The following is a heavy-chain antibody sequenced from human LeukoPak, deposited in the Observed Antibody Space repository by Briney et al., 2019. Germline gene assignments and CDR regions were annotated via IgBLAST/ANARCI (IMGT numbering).Heavy chain of an antibody. Sequence: PSETLSLTCTVSGGSISSYYWSWIRQPPGKGLEWIGYIYYSGSTNYNPSLKSRVTISVDTSKNQFSLKLSSVTAADTAVYYCARAWSFGYDSGGYYPNWYFDLWGRGTLVTVSS. CDR1: GGSISSYY. CDR3: ARAWSFGYDSGGYYPNWYFDL. CDR2: IYYSGST. D-gene: IGHD3-22*01. J-gene: IGHJ2*01. V-gene: IGHV4-59*01.